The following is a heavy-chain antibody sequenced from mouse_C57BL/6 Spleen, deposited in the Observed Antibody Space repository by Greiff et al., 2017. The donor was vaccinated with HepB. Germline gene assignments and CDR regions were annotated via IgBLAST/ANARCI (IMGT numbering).Heavy chain of an antibody. Sequence: DVQLVESGGGLVQPGGSLSLSCAASGFTFTDYYMSWVRQPPGKALEWLGFIRNKANGYTTEYSASVKGRFTISRDNSQSILYLQMNALRAEDSATYYCARYIGDDYDAYWYFDVWGTGTTVTVSS. CDR1: GFTFTDYY. CDR2: IRNKANGYTT. D-gene: IGHD2-4*01. J-gene: IGHJ1*03. V-gene: IGHV7-3*01. CDR3: ARYIGDDYDAYWYFDV.